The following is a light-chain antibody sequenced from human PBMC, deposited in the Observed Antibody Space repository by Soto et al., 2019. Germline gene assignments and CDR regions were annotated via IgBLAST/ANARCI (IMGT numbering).Light chain of an antibody. V-gene: IGKV3-11*01. Sequence: QCRDALEWSSGERVTHSWRASQSVSDTLAWYKQKPGQGPRLLVYRASTRTLGIPARFSGSGSGTDCTLTSSSLEPEDFVVDYCQQRSNWPGTCGQGTRLEIK. J-gene: IGKJ5*01. CDR2: RAS. CDR3: QQRSNWPGT. CDR1: QSVSDT.